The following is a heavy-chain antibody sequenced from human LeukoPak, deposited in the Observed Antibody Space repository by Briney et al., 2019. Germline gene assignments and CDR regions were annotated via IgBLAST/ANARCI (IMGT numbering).Heavy chain of an antibody. CDR3: AKINYDFWSGQNYGMDV. D-gene: IGHD3-3*01. Sequence: GESLKISCKGSGYSFTSYWIGWVRRMPGKGLEWMGIIYPGDSDTRYSPSFQGQVTISADKSISTAYLQWSSLKASDTAMYYCAKINYDFWSGQNYGMDVWGQGTTVTVSS. CDR2: IYPGDSDT. V-gene: IGHV5-51*01. CDR1: GYSFTSYW. J-gene: IGHJ6*02.